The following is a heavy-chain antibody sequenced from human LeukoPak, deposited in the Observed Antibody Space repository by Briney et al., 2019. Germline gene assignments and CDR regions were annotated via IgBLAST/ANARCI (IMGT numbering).Heavy chain of an antibody. CDR3: ARGGGGIAAEYY. Sequence: PSQTLSLTCTVSGGSISSGGYYWSWIRQPPGKGLEWIGEINHSGSTNYNPSLKSRVTISVDTSKNQFSLKLSSVTAADTAVYYCARGGGGIAAEYYWGQGTLVTVSS. J-gene: IGHJ4*02. CDR1: GGSISSGGYY. V-gene: IGHV4-30-2*01. D-gene: IGHD6-13*01. CDR2: INHSGST.